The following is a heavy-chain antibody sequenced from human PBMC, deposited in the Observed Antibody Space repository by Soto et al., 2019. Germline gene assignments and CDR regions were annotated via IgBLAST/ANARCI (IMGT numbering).Heavy chain of an antibody. CDR3: ASRDPGNSVDY. Sequence: SETLSPTCAVSGGSLTSNNWWTWVRQPPGQGLEWIGEIYRTGSTNYNPSLKSRVTISLDKSENQVSLKVTSLTAADTAVYYCASRDPGNSVDYWGQGTLVTVSS. J-gene: IGHJ4*02. CDR2: IYRTGST. V-gene: IGHV4-4*02. CDR1: GGSLTSNNW. D-gene: IGHD5-12*01.